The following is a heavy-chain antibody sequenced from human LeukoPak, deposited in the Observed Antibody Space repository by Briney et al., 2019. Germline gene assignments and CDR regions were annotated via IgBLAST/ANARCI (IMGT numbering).Heavy chain of an antibody. V-gene: IGHV4-30-2*01. CDR1: GGSISSGGYY. D-gene: IGHD6-19*01. CDR3: ASGIAVAGTGVWFDP. J-gene: IGHJ5*02. Sequence: SETLSLTCTVSGGSISSGGYYWSWIRQPPGKGLEWIGYIYHSGSTYYNPSLKSRVTISVDRSKNQFSLKLSSVTAADTAVYYCASGIAVAGTGVWFDPWGQGTLVTVSS. CDR2: IYHSGST.